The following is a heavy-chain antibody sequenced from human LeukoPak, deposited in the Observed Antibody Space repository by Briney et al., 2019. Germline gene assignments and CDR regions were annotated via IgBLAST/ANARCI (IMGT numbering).Heavy chain of an antibody. V-gene: IGHV3-30*18. CDR2: ISYDGSNK. Sequence: PGGSLRLSCAASGFTFSSYGMHWVRQAPGKGLEWVAVISYDGSNKYYADSVKGRFTISRDNSKNTLYLQMNSLRAEDTAVYYCAKIEQLVQVDYWGQGTLVTVSS. D-gene: IGHD6-6*01. CDR3: AKIEQLVQVDY. CDR1: GFTFSSYG. J-gene: IGHJ4*02.